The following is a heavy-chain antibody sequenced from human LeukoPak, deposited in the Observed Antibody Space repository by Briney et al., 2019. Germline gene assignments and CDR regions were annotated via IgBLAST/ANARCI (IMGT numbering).Heavy chain of an antibody. J-gene: IGHJ6*02. D-gene: IGHD6-13*01. V-gene: IGHV1-2*02. CDR2: INPNSGGT. Sequence: ASVKVSCKASRYTFTGYYMHWVRQAPGQGLEWMGWINPNSGGTNYAQKFQGRVTMTRDTSISTAYMELSRLRSDDTAVYYCAREDSSSWPYYYYYGMDVWGQGTTVTVSS. CDR3: AREDSSSWPYYYYYGMDV. CDR1: RYTFTGYY.